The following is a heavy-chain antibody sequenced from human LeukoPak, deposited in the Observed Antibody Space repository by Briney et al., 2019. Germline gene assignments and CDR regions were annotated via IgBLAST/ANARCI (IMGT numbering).Heavy chain of an antibody. D-gene: IGHD3-22*01. V-gene: IGHV4-39*07. CDR1: GGSISSSSYY. CDR2: IYYSGST. CDR3: ALYDSSAGFDY. Sequence: SETLSLTCTVSGGSISSSSYYWGWIRQPPGKGLEWIGSIYYSGSTYYNPSLKSRVTISVDTSKNQFSLKLSSVTAADTAVYHCALYDSSAGFDYWGQGTLVTVSS. J-gene: IGHJ4*02.